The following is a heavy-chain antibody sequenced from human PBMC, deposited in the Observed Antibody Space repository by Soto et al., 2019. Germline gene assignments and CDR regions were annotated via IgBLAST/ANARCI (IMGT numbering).Heavy chain of an antibody. CDR3: AKVKTWTYLDY. CDR2: ISDSGSSV. D-gene: IGHD5-12*01. CDR1: GFTFSNYA. Sequence: VGSLRLSCAASGFTFSNYAMSWVRQAPGKGLEWVSAISDSGSSVYYADSVKGRFTISRDNSKNTLYVQMNSLRAEDTAIYYCAKVKTWTYLDYWGQGTLVTVSS. V-gene: IGHV3-23*01. J-gene: IGHJ4*02.